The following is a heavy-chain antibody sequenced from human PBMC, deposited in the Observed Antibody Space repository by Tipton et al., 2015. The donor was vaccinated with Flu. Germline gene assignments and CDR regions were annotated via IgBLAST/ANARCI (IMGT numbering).Heavy chain of an antibody. Sequence: TLSLTCTVSGGSVTTYNYYWTWIRQHPGKGLEWIGYSYHTGTAHYNPSLRSRVAISVDTSKDQFSLNLNSVTAADTAVYYCARGYYYNRRYFDLWGRGTLVTVSS. CDR3: ARGYYYNRRYFDL. V-gene: IGHV4-31*03. CDR1: GGSVTTYNYY. J-gene: IGHJ2*01. CDR2: SYHTGTA. D-gene: IGHD3-10*01.